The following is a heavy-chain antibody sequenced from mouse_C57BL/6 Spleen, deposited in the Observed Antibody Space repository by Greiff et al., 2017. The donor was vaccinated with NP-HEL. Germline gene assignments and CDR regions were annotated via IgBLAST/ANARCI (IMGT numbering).Heavy chain of an antibody. CDR3: ARGDYDGAMDY. V-gene: IGHV1-52*01. J-gene: IGHJ4*01. CDR2: IDPSDSET. Sequence: QVHVKQSGAELVRPGSSVKLSCKASGYTFTSYWMHWVKQRPIQGLEWIGNIDPSDSETHYNQKFKDKATLTVDKSSSTAYMQLSSLTSEDSAVYYGARGDYDGAMDYWGQGTSVTVSS. CDR1: GYTFTSYW. D-gene: IGHD2-4*01.